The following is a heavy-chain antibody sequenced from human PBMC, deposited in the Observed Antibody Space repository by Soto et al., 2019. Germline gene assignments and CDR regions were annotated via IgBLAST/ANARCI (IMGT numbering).Heavy chain of an antibody. CDR3: ARDEEQQLGTYYYYMDV. CDR1: GFTFSSYG. D-gene: IGHD6-13*01. CDR2: IWYDGSNK. J-gene: IGHJ6*03. V-gene: IGHV3-33*01. Sequence: GGSLRLSCAASGFTFSSYGMHWVRQAPGKGLEWVAVIWYDGSNKYYADSVKGRFTISRDNSKNTLYLQMNSLRAEDTAVYYCARDEEQQLGTYYYYMDVWGKGTTVTVSS.